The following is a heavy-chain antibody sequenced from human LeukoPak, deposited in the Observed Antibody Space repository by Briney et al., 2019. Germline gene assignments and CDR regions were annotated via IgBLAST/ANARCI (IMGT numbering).Heavy chain of an antibody. D-gene: IGHD3-10*02. CDR3: ARCSGSYYKFSYYYMDV. Sequence: PSETLSLTCTVSGGSISSSSYYWGWIRQPPGKGLEWIGSIYYSGSTNYNPSLKSRVTISVDTSKNQFSLKLSSVTAADTAVYYCARCSGSYYKFSYYYMDVWGKGTTVTVSS. J-gene: IGHJ6*03. CDR2: IYYSGST. CDR1: GGSISSSSYY. V-gene: IGHV4-39*07.